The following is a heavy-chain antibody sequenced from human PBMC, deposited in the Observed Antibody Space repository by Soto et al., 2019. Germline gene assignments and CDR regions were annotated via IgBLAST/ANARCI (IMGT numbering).Heavy chain of an antibody. D-gene: IGHD3-16*02. CDR1: GDSLSTYY. CDR2: IHDTGRT. CDR3: ARESVSGTYRFDS. V-gene: IGHV4-4*07. Sequence: PSETLSLTCTVSGDSLSTYYWSWIRQPAGERLEWIGRIHDTGRTNYNPSLKSRVTMSVDTSKNQFSLRVNSVTAADTAVYYRARESVSGTYRFDSWGQGTLVTVSS. J-gene: IGHJ4*02.